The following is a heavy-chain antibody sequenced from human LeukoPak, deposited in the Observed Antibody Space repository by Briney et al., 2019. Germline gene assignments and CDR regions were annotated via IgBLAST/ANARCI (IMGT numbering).Heavy chain of an antibody. CDR3: ARVIILGAGIGGGFDP. Sequence: SETLSLTCTVSGYSISSGYYWGWIRQPPGKGLEWIGSIYHSGSTYYNPSLKSRVTISVDTSKNQFSLRLSSVTAADTAVYYCARVIILGAGIGGGFDPWGQGTLVTVSS. J-gene: IGHJ5*02. CDR2: IYHSGST. V-gene: IGHV4-38-2*02. CDR1: GYSISSGYY. D-gene: IGHD6-13*01.